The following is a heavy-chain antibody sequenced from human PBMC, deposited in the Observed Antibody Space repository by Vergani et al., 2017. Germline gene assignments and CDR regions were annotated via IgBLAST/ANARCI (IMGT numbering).Heavy chain of an antibody. CDR2: ISYDGSNK. D-gene: IGHD3-10*01. CDR3: ASHPAVLWFGELYYFDY. CDR1: GFTFSSYA. Sequence: QVQLVESGGGVVQPGRSLRLSCAASGFTFSSYAMHWVRQAPGKGLEWVAVISYDGSNKYYADSVKGRFTISRDNSKNTLYLQMNSLRAEDTAVYYCASHPAVLWFGELYYFDYWGQGTLVTVSS. J-gene: IGHJ4*02. V-gene: IGHV3-30-3*01.